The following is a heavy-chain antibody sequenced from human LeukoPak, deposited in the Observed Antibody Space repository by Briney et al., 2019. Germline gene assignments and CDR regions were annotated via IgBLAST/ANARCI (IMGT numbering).Heavy chain of an antibody. CDR1: GFTFSSYA. Sequence: GRSLRLSCAASGFTFSSYAMHWVRQAPGKGLEWVAVISYDGSNKYYADSVKGRFTISRDNSKNTLYLQMNSLRAEDTAVYYCANAEVTIFGVSGFDYWGQGTLVTVSS. D-gene: IGHD3-3*01. CDR2: ISYDGSNK. J-gene: IGHJ4*02. V-gene: IGHV3-30-3*01. CDR3: ANAEVTIFGVSGFDY.